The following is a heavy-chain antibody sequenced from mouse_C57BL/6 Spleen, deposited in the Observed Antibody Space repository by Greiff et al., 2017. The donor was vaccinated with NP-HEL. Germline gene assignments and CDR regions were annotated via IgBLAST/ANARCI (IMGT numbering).Heavy chain of an antibody. Sequence: EVKVVESGGGLVKPGGSLKLSCAASGFTFSDYGMHWVRQAPEKGLEWVAYISSGSSTIYYADTVKGRFTISRDNAKNTLFLQMTSLRSEDTAMYYCARLLRYFDVWGTGTTVTVSS. CDR3: ARLLRYFDV. CDR2: ISSGSSTI. CDR1: GFTFSDYG. D-gene: IGHD1-1*01. V-gene: IGHV5-17*01. J-gene: IGHJ1*03.